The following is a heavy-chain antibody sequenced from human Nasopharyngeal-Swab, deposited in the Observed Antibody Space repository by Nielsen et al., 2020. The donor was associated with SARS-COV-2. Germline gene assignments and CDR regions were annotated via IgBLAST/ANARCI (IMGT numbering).Heavy chain of an antibody. CDR2: IYYSGST. Sequence: RQAPGKGLEWIGYIYYSGSTYYNPSLKSRVTISVDTPKNQFSLKLSSVTAADTAVYYCAGFPYCSGGSCSNDYWGQGTLVTVSS. CDR3: AGFPYCSGGSCSNDY. D-gene: IGHD2-15*01. V-gene: IGHV4-31*02. J-gene: IGHJ4*02.